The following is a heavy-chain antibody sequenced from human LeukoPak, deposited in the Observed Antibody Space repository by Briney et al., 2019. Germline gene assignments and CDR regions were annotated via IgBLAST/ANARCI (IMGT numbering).Heavy chain of an antibody. J-gene: IGHJ3*02. V-gene: IGHV1-2*02. CDR3: AREYYYESSDYYVVLSGAFDI. CDR2: INPNSDVT. D-gene: IGHD3-22*01. CDR1: GYTFTGYY. Sequence: ASVKVSCKASGYTFTGYYMHWVRQAPGQGLEWMGWINPNSDVTNYAQKFQGRVTMARDTSISTAYMELSSLRSDDTAVYYCAREYYYESSDYYVVLSGAFDIWGQGTMVTVSS.